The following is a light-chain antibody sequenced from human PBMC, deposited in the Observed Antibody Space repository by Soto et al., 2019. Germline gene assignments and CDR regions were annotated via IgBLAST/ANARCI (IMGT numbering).Light chain of an antibody. CDR2: MVS. J-gene: IGLJ3*02. V-gene: IGLV2-14*01. CDR1: SSDVGNYNY. CDR3: SSYTSNNTLGV. Sequence: QSVLTQPASVSGSPGQSITISCTGTSSDVGNYNYVSWYQQYPGRVPKLLIYMVSNRPSGVSNRFSGSKSGNTASLTISGLQAEDEADYFCSSYTSNNTLGVFGGGTKLTVL.